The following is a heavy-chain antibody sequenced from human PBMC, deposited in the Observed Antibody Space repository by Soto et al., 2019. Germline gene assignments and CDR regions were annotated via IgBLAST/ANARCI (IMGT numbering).Heavy chain of an antibody. J-gene: IGHJ4*02. V-gene: IGHV3-9*01. CDR1: GFTFDDYA. CDR2: INWNSGTI. CDR3: ARASGSYSDQGHFDY. Sequence: SGGSLRLSCAASGFTFDDYAMHWVRQAPGKGLEWVSSINWNSGTIGYADSVKGRFTISRDNAKNSLFLQMNSLRAEDTALYFCARASGSYSDQGHFDYWGQGALVTVSS. D-gene: IGHD1-26*01.